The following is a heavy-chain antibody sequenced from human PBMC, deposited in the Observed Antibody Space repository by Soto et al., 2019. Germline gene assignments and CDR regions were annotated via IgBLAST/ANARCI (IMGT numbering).Heavy chain of an antibody. D-gene: IGHD6-6*01. V-gene: IGHV3-30-3*01. CDR3: ARGGIAARRSGSGYYGMDV. CDR2: ISYDGSNK. CDR1: GFTFSSYA. J-gene: IGHJ6*02. Sequence: GGSLRLSCAASGFTFSSYAMHWVRQAPGKGLEWVAVISYDGSNKYYADSVKGRFTISRDNSKNTLYLQMNSLRAEDTAVYYCARGGIAARRSGSGYYGMDVWGQGTTVTVSS.